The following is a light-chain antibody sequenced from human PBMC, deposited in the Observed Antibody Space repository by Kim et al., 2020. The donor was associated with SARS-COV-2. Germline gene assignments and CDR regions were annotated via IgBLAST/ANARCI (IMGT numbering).Light chain of an antibody. Sequence: EIVTTQSPATLSVSPGERATLSCRASQSVRSSLVWYQQKPGQAPRLLIYDASIRATGVPARFTGSGSGTEFTLTISSLQSEDFAVYFCQQYYTWSALTFGGGTKVDIK. CDR1: QSVRSS. J-gene: IGKJ4*02. CDR2: DAS. CDR3: QQYYTWSALT. V-gene: IGKV3D-15*01.